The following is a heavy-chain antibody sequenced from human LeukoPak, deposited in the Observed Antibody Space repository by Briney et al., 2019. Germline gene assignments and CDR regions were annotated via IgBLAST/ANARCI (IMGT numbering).Heavy chain of an antibody. Sequence: ASVKVSCKASGYTFTSYYIHWVRQAPGQGLEWMGIINPSGGSTSYAQKFQGRVTMTRDTSTSTVYMELSSLRSDDTAVYYCARDRVGATPDFDYWGQGTLVTVSS. V-gene: IGHV1-46*01. D-gene: IGHD1-26*01. CDR3: ARDRVGATPDFDY. CDR2: INPSGGST. CDR1: GYTFTSYY. J-gene: IGHJ4*02.